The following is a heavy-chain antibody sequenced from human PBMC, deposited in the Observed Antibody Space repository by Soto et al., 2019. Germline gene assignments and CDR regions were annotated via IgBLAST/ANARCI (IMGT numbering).Heavy chain of an antibody. Sequence: ASVKVSCKTSGYFFTSYYIHWVRQAPGQGLEWMGWINPNNGGTNSAQKFQGRVTMTSDTSISTAYMEITSLRSDDTALYYCAREVTYGGGSFSLGLWGQGTLVTVSS. CDR2: INPNNGGT. J-gene: IGHJ4*02. D-gene: IGHD3-10*01. CDR1: GYFFTSYY. CDR3: AREVTYGGGSFSLGL. V-gene: IGHV1-2*02.